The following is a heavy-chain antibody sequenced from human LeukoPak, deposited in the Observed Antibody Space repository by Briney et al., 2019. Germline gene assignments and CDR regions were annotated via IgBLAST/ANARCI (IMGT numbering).Heavy chain of an antibody. J-gene: IGHJ6*02. Sequence: GGSLRLSCAASGFTFSSYWMTWVRQAPGKGLEWVANTKQDGSEKYYVDSVKGRFTISRDNAKNSLYLQMNSLRAEDTAVYYCARDPVGFMVNGMDVWGQGTTVTVSS. D-gene: IGHD5-18*01. V-gene: IGHV3-7*01. CDR2: TKQDGSEK. CDR3: ARDPVGFMVNGMDV. CDR1: GFTFSSYW.